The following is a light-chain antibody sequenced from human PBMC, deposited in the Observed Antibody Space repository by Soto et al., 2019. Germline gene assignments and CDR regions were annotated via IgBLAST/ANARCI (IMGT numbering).Light chain of an antibody. CDR3: QQYDRSPRT. CDR2: DAS. J-gene: IGKJ1*01. V-gene: IGKV3-20*01. Sequence: EVVLTQSPGTLSLSPGERATLSCRASQSISTSVGWYQQKPCQAPRLLIYDASNRATGIPDRFSGSGSGTDFTLTISRLEPEDLAVYYCQQYDRSPRTFGQGTKVEIK. CDR1: QSISTS.